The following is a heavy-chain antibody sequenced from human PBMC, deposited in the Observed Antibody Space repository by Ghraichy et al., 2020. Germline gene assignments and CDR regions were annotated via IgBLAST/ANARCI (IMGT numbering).Heavy chain of an antibody. J-gene: IGHJ6*03. D-gene: IGHD3-10*01. Sequence: GSLRLSCAVYGGSFSGYYWSWIRQPPGKGLGWVGEINHSGSTNYNPSLKSRVTISVDTSKNQFSLKLSSVTAADTAVYYCARGKTSTLWFGELGTYYYYYMDVWGKGTTVTVSS. V-gene: IGHV4-34*01. CDR3: ARGKTSTLWFGELGTYYYYYMDV. CDR2: INHSGST. CDR1: GGSFSGYY.